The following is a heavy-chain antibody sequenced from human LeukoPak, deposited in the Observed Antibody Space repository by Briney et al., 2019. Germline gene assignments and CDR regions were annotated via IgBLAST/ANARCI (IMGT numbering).Heavy chain of an antibody. CDR1: GFTFDDYG. CDR2: INWNGGST. J-gene: IGHJ6*03. Sequence: PGGSLRLSCAASGFTFDDYGMSWVRQAPGKGLEWVSGINWNGGSTGYADSVKGRFTISRDNSKNTLYLQMNSLRTEDTAVYYCAKDSYYYYIDVWGKGTTVTVSS. CDR3: AKDSYYYYIDV. V-gene: IGHV3-20*04.